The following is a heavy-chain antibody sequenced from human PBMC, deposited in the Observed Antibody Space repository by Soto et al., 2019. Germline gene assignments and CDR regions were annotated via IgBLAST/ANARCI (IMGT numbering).Heavy chain of an antibody. D-gene: IGHD4-17*01. Sequence: EVQLLESGGGLVQPGGSLRLSCAASGFTFSSYAMSWVRQAPGKGLEWVSASSGSGGSTYYADSVKGRFTISRDNSKNTLYLQMNSLRAEDTAVYYCATSYGDYEGWYFDLWGRGTLVTVSS. CDR2: SSGSGGST. CDR3: ATSYGDYEGWYFDL. V-gene: IGHV3-23*01. CDR1: GFTFSSYA. J-gene: IGHJ2*01.